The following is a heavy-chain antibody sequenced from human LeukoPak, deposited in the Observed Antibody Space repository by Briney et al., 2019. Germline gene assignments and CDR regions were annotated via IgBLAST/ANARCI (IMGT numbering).Heavy chain of an antibody. CDR2: IIPIFGTA. Sequence: SVKVSCKASGGTFSSYAISWVRQAPGQGLEWMGRIIPIFGTANYAQKFQGRVTITTDESTSTAYMELSSLGSEDTAVYYCARERDYGDPRDWGQGTLVTVSS. CDR3: ARERDYGDPRD. V-gene: IGHV1-69*05. D-gene: IGHD4-17*01. CDR1: GGTFSSYA. J-gene: IGHJ4*02.